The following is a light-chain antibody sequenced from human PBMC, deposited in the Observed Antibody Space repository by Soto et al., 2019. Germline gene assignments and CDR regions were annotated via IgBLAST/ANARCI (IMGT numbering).Light chain of an antibody. CDR3: QQYDASPLT. CDR2: KAS. Sequence: DIQMTQSPTTLSASVGDRAIITCRASQTVRNWLAWFQQKPGEAPKLLIYKASRLESGVSSRFSGSGYGTYFTLTITNLVPGDSATYFCQQYDASPLTFGQGTKLEIK. CDR1: QTVRNW. J-gene: IGKJ2*01. V-gene: IGKV1-5*03.